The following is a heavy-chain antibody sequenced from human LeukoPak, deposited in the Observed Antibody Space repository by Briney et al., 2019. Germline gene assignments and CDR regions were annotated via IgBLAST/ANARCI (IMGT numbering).Heavy chain of an antibody. V-gene: IGHV3-30*03. CDR1: GFTFSSYG. Sequence: PGGSLRLSCAASGFTFSSYGMHWVRQAPGKGLEWVAVISYDGSNKYYADSVKGRFTISRDNSKNTVYLQMGSLRVEDMAVYYCARWYNSLDVWGQGTTVTVSS. CDR3: ARWYNSLDV. D-gene: IGHD1-1*01. CDR2: ISYDGSNK. J-gene: IGHJ6*02.